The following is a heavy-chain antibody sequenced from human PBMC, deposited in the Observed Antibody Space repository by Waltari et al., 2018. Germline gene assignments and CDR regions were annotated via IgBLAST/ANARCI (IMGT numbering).Heavy chain of an antibody. Sequence: QVQLQESGPGLVKPSETLSLTCTVAGGPFSLYSWSWLRQPPGQGLEWSGHVFYSGSTNYNPSLKSRVTISVDTSKNQFSLRLSSVNAADTAVYYCARGTLYNNGWWDFWGQGTLVPVSS. D-gene: IGHD6-19*01. CDR2: VFYSGST. CDR3: ARGTLYNNGWWDF. V-gene: IGHV4-59*01. J-gene: IGHJ4*02. CDR1: GGPFSLYS.